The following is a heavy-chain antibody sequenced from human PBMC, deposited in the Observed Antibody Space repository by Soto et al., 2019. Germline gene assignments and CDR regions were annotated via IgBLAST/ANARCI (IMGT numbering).Heavy chain of an antibody. CDR3: ARMSGTYYVPDY. D-gene: IGHD1-26*01. CDR2: IYHSGST. CDR1: NASITSSGYY. V-gene: IGHV4-31*03. J-gene: IGHJ4*02. Sequence: QVQLQESGPRLVEASQTLSLTCTVSNASITSSGYYWSWVRQPPGKRLEWIGYIYHSGSTFYSPSRQRRLTMSVDTSTTQFSLTLRSVTAADTAVYHGARMSGTYYVPDYWRQGTLVTVSS.